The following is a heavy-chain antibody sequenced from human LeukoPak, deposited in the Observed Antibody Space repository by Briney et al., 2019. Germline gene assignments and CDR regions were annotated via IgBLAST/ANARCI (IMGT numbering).Heavy chain of an antibody. Sequence: SVKVSCKASGGTFSSYAISWVRQAPGQGLEWMGRIIPIFGTANYAQKFQGRVTITTDESTSTAYMELSSLRSEDTAVYYCARGMYSSSFVNYYYYMDVWGKGTTVTVSS. V-gene: IGHV1-69*05. CDR1: GGTFSSYA. CDR3: ARGMYSSSFVNYYYYMDV. J-gene: IGHJ6*03. CDR2: IIPIFGTA. D-gene: IGHD6-13*01.